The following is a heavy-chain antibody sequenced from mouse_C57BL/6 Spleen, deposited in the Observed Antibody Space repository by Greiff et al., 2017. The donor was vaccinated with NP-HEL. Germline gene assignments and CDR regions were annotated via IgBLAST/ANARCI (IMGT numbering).Heavy chain of an antibody. CDR2: IYPGDGDT. Sequence: QVQLQQPGAELVRPGSSVKISCKASGYAFSSSWMNWVKQRPGKGLEWIGRIYPGDGDTNYNGKFKGKATLTADKSSSTAYMQLSSLTSEDSAVYFCARREDYDYDEFAYWGQGTLVTVSA. D-gene: IGHD2-4*01. CDR3: ARREDYDYDEFAY. CDR1: GYAFSSSW. V-gene: IGHV1-82*01. J-gene: IGHJ3*01.